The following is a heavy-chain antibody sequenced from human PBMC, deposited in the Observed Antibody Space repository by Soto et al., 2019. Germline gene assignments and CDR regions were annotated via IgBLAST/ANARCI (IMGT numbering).Heavy chain of an antibody. CDR1: GYTFTGYY. J-gene: IGHJ5*02. V-gene: IGHV1-2*04. Sequence: GASVKVSCKASGYTFTGYYMHWVRQAPGQGLEWMGWINPNSGGTNYAQKFQGWVTMTRDTSISTAYMELSRLRSDDTAVYYCAREQSTYYYGSGSYKPNWFDPWGQGTLVTVSS. CDR2: INPNSGGT. CDR3: AREQSTYYYGSGSYKPNWFDP. D-gene: IGHD3-10*01.